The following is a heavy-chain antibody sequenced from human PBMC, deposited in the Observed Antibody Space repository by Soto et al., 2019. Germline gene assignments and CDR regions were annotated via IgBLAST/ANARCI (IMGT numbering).Heavy chain of an antibody. D-gene: IGHD6-19*01. CDR1: GLTFSSYW. Sequence: EVQLVESGGGLVQTGGSLRLSCAASGLTFSSYWMHWVRQAPGKGLVWVSRISTDGSVTTYADSVKGRFTISRDNAKNTLYLQMNSLRTEDTAVYYCARAPYSSGWWGFDYRGQGTLVTVSS. CDR2: ISTDGSVT. V-gene: IGHV3-74*01. CDR3: ARAPYSSGWWGFDY. J-gene: IGHJ4*02.